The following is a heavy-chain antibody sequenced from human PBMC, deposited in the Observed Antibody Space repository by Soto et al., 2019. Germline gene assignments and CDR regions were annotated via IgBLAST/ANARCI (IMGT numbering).Heavy chain of an antibody. D-gene: IGHD6-13*01. Sequence: SETLSLTCTVSGGSISSGGYYWSWIRQHPGKGLEWIGYIYYSGSTYYNPSLKSRVTISVDTSKNQFSLKLSSVTAADTAVYYCARDRRWDSSSWKVGYFDYWGQGTLVTVSS. CDR1: GGSISSGGYY. CDR2: IYYSGST. CDR3: ARDRRWDSSSWKVGYFDY. J-gene: IGHJ4*02. V-gene: IGHV4-31*03.